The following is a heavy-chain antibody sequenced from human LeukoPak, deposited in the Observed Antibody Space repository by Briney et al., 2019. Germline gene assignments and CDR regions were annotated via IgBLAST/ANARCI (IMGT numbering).Heavy chain of an antibody. CDR2: INPNTGGT. J-gene: IGHJ4*02. Sequence: ASVTVSCKASGYTFTGNYIHWVRQAPGQGLEWMGWINPNTGGTKYAQRFQGRVTMTRDTSISTAYMELTWLKSDDTAVYYCARDSATAADAELDYWGQGTLVTVSS. V-gene: IGHV1-2*02. D-gene: IGHD6-13*01. CDR1: GYTFTGNY. CDR3: ARDSATAADAELDY.